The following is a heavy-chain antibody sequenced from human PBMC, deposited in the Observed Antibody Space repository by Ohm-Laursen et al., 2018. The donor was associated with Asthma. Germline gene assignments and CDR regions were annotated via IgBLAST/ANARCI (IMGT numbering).Heavy chain of an antibody. D-gene: IGHD6-13*01. CDR2: ISYHGSNQ. V-gene: IGHV3-30*03. Sequence: SLRLSCTASGFAFSTYGMHWVRQAPGKGLEWVAVISYHGSNQFYTNSVKGRFTISRDDSKNTLYLQMNSLRAEDTAVYYCARGQRQTRIAAYFDYWGQGTLVTVSS. CDR1: GFAFSTYG. CDR3: ARGQRQTRIAAYFDY. J-gene: IGHJ4*02.